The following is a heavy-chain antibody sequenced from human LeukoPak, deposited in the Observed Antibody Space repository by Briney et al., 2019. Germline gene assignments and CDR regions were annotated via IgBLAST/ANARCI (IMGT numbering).Heavy chain of an antibody. J-gene: IGHJ4*02. CDR3: AKHGSSGYYWVY. CDR2: ISYDGSNK. D-gene: IGHD3-22*01. Sequence: GSLRLSCAASGFTFSSYAMHWVRQAPGKGLEWVALISYDGSNKYDADSVKGRFTISRDNSKNTLYLQMNSLRAEDTAVYYCAKHGSSGYYWVYWGQGTLVTVSS. V-gene: IGHV3-30*18. CDR1: GFTFSSYA.